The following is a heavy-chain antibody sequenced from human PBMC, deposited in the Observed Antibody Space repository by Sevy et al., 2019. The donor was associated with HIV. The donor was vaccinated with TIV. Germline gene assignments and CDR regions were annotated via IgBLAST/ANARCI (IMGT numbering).Heavy chain of an antibody. CDR1: GFTFNNAW. J-gene: IGHJ4*02. Sequence: GGSLRLSCVVSGFTFNNAWMNWVRQAPGTGLQWIGLIKSKIDGETTDYAAPLKGRFTISRDDSKNTLYLQMNSLKIEDTAVYHCATALGYYGSAPFDYWGPGTLVTVSS. V-gene: IGHV3-15*01. D-gene: IGHD3-10*01. CDR3: ATALGYYGSAPFDY. CDR2: IKSKIDGETT.